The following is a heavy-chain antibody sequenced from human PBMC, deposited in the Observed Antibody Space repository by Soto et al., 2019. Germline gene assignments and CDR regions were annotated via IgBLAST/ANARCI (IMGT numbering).Heavy chain of an antibody. CDR3: ARATVFSSSWSGLFYY. CDR2: TSGSGGST. D-gene: IGHD6-13*01. Sequence: EVQLLESGGGLVQPGGSLRLSCAASGFIFSTYALHWVRQAPGKGLEWVSVTSGSGGSTYYADSVKGRFTISRDNSKNTLYLQMNSLRAEDTAVYYCARATVFSSSWSGLFYYWGQGTLVTVSS. J-gene: IGHJ4*02. V-gene: IGHV3-23*01. CDR1: GFIFSTYA.